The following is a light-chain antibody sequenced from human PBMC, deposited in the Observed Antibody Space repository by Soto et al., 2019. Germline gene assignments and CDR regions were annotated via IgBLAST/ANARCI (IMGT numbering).Light chain of an antibody. J-gene: IGKJ2*01. CDR3: QQYNNWPPYT. V-gene: IGKV3-15*01. Sequence: MTQSPSSLSASVGDRVTITCRASQSISSYLNWYQQKPGQAPRLLIYDASTMATGIPARFSGSGSGTEFTLTISSLQSEDFAVYYCQQYNNWPPYTFGQGTKLEIK. CDR1: QSISSY. CDR2: DAS.